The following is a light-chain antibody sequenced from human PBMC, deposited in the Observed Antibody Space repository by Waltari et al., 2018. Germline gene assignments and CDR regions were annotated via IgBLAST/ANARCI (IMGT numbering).Light chain of an antibody. J-gene: IGKJ4*01. CDR2: SAS. V-gene: IGKV3-11*01. CDR1: QSVLSN. Sequence: VILTQSPATLSLSPGERATLSCRASQSVLSNLAWYQQKPGQTPRLLIHSASSRATGIPDRFSGSGSGTEFTLTINSLEPEDVGIYHCYQHSSGLTFGGGTKVEIK. CDR3: YQHSSGLT.